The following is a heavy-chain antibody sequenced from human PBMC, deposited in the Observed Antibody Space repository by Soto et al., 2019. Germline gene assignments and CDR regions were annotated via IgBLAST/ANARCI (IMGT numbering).Heavy chain of an antibody. J-gene: IGHJ3*02. CDR3: ARAPDRGDSSRGAFHI. Sequence: QVQLQESGPGLVKPSQTLSLTCTVSGGSISSGDYYWTWIRQPPGKGLEWIGYIYYSGSTYYNPSLKSRVTRSVDTSKNQCPLRLSSVTAAVSAVYYCARAPDRGDSSRGAFHIWGQGTMLTVSS. D-gene: IGHD2-15*01. CDR1: GGSISSGDYY. CDR2: IYYSGST. V-gene: IGHV4-30-4*01.